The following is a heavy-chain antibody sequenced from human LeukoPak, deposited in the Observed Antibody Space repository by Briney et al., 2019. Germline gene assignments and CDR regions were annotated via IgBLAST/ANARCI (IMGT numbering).Heavy chain of an antibody. V-gene: IGHV3-30*03. CDR2: ITYDGYYK. Sequence: PGTSLRLSCAASGFTLTNYGMHWVRQAPGKGLEWVALITYDGYYKYYSDSVKGRFTISSDASKNTLYLQMNSLRAEDTAVYYCARDLSPVVRASPMGYWGQGTPVTVSS. CDR3: ARDLSPVVRASPMGY. D-gene: IGHD3-10*01. CDR1: GFTLTNYG. J-gene: IGHJ4*02.